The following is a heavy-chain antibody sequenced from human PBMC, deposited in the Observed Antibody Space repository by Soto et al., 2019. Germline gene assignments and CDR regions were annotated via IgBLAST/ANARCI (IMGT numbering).Heavy chain of an antibody. Sequence: GGSLRLSCAASGFTFSSYGMHWVRQAPGKGLEWVAVIWYDGSNKYYADSVKGRFTISRDNSKNTLYLQMNSLRAEDTAVYYCARDSQDIVATIFDYWGQGTLVTVSS. CDR3: ARDSQDIVATIFDY. D-gene: IGHD5-12*01. V-gene: IGHV3-33*01. CDR1: GFTFSSYG. CDR2: IWYDGSNK. J-gene: IGHJ4*02.